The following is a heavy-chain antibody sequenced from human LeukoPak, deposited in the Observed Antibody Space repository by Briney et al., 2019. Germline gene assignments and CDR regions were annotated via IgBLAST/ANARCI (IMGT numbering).Heavy chain of an antibody. J-gene: IGHJ4*02. CDR1: GFTFTTYE. CDR3: AGRYCSSTSCTLDY. Sequence: GGSLRLSCATSGFTFTTYEMNWVRQAPGKGLEWVSHISGSGGAIYYADSVKGRFTISRDNAKNSLYLQMSSLRVEDTAVYYCAGRYCSSTSCTLDYWGQGTLVTVSS. V-gene: IGHV3-48*03. CDR2: ISGSGGAI. D-gene: IGHD2-2*01.